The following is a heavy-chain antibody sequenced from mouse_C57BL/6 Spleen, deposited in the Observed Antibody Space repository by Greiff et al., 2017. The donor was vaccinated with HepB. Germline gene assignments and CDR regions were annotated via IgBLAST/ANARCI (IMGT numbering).Heavy chain of an antibody. J-gene: IGHJ3*01. CDR1: GFTFKNTY. Sequence: VQLQQSVAELVRPGASVKLSCTASGFTFKNTYMHWVKQRPEQGLEWIGRIDPANGNTKYAPKFQGKATITADTSSNTAYLQLSSLTSEDTAIYCGAWRGIYYDYDWFAYWGQGTLVTVSA. V-gene: IGHV14-3*01. D-gene: IGHD2-4*01. CDR3: AWRGIYYDYDWFAY. CDR2: IDPANGNT.